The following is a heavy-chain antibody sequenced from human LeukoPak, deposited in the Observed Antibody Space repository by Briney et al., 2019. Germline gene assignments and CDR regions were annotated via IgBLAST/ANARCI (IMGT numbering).Heavy chain of an antibody. V-gene: IGHV4-4*07. CDR1: GGSISSYY. CDR3: ARDQYYDVSTYYEIDY. J-gene: IGHJ4*02. D-gene: IGHD3-22*01. Sequence: PSETLSLTCTVSGGSISSYYWGWIRQPAGKGLEWIGRIYTSGSTNYNPSLKSRVTMSVDTSKNQFSLKMTSVTAADTAVYYCARDQYYDVSTYYEIDYWGQGTLVTVSS. CDR2: IYTSGST.